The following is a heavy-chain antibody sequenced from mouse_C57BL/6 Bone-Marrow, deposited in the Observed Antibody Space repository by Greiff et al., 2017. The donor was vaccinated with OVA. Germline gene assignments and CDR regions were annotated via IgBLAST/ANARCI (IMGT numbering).Heavy chain of an antibody. CDR1: GYTFTDYY. D-gene: IGHD2-5*01. Sequence: VQLQQSGAELVKPGASVKISCKASGYTFTDYYINWVKQRPGQGLEWIGKIGPGSGSTYYNEKFKGKATLTADKSSSTAYMQLSSLTSEDSAVYFCAREDYYSNYVGVYFDYWGQGTTLTVSA. V-gene: IGHV1-77*01. CDR3: AREDYYSNYVGVYFDY. J-gene: IGHJ2*01. CDR2: IGPGSGST.